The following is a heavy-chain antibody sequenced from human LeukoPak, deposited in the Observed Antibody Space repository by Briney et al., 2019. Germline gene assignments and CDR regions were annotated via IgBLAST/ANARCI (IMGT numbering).Heavy chain of an antibody. D-gene: IGHD1-1*01. V-gene: IGHV1-2*02. CDR1: GYTFTGYY. CDR2: INPNSGGT. CDR3: ARGDNNSPVKFDY. J-gene: IGHJ4*02. Sequence: ASVKVSCKASGYTFTGYYMHWVRQAPGQGLEWMGWINPNSGGTNYAQKFQGRVTMTRDTSITTAYMELSRLRSDDTAVYYCARGDNNSPVKFDYWGQGTLVTVSS.